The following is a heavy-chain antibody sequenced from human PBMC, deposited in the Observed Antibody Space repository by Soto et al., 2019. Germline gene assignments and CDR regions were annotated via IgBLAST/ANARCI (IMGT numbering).Heavy chain of an antibody. CDR3: AREQQAVEVNDCDY. J-gene: IGHJ4*02. V-gene: IGHV1-3*01. D-gene: IGHD6-13*01. CDR2: INPGNGQT. Sequence: QVQLVQSGAEVKKPGASVKISCKASGYTFTSHAMHWVRQAPGQRLEWMGWINPGNGQTEYSQKFQGSVTITRDTSASTAYMELSTLTSEDTAVYFCAREQQAVEVNDCDYWGQGTLVTVSA. CDR1: GYTFTSHA.